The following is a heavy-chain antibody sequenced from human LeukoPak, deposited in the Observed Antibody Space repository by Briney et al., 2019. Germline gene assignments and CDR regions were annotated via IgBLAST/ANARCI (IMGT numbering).Heavy chain of an antibody. Sequence: GGSLSLSCAASGFTFSSYAMSWVRQAPGKGLEGVSAISGSGGSTYYADSVKGRFTISRDNSKNTLYLQMNSLRAEDTAVYYCAKVGAAATGFPFDYWGQGTLVTVSS. J-gene: IGHJ4*02. CDR2: ISGSGGST. D-gene: IGHD2-15*01. CDR3: AKVGAAATGFPFDY. CDR1: GFTFSSYA. V-gene: IGHV3-23*01.